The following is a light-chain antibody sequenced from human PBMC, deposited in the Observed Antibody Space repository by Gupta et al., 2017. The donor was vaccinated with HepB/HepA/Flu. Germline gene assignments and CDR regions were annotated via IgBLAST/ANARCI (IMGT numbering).Light chain of an antibody. CDR1: SLRGFY. J-gene: IGLJ2*01. Sequence: SELTQDPAVSVALGQTVRITCQGDSLRGFYASWYQQKPGQAPVLVIYGKNNRPSGIPDRFSGSSSGNTASLTITGAQAEDEADYYCNSRDSSGNHLVFGGGTKLTVL. CDR3: NSRDSSGNHLV. CDR2: GKN. V-gene: IGLV3-19*01.